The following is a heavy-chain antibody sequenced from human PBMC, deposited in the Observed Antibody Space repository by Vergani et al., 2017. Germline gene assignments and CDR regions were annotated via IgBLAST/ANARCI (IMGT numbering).Heavy chain of an antibody. CDR1: GGTFSSYT. CDR3: ARAAGRVYCSGGSCYSGNYYYGTDV. V-gene: IGHV1-69*02. J-gene: IGHJ6*02. Sequence: QVQLVQSGAEVKKPGSSVKVSCKASGGTFSSYTISWVRQAPGQGLEWMGRIIPILGIANYAQKFQGRVTITADKSTSTAYMELSSLRSEDTAVYYCARAAGRVYCSGGSCYSGNYYYGTDVWGQGTTVTVSS. CDR2: IIPILGIA. D-gene: IGHD2-15*01.